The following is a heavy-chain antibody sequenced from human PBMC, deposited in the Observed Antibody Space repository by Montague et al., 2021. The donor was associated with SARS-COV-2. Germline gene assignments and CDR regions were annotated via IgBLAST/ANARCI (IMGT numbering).Heavy chain of an antibody. CDR1: GDSVSSNSAA. CDR3: ARDLKPPGDILTGYLPYYYYMDV. Sequence: CAISGDSVSSNSAAWNWIRQSPSRGLEWLGRTYYRSKWYNDYAVSVKSRITINPDTSKNQFSLQLNSVTTEDTTVYYCARDLKPPGDILTGYLPYYYYMDVWGKGTPVTVSS. V-gene: IGHV6-1*01. J-gene: IGHJ6*03. D-gene: IGHD3-9*01. CDR2: TYYRSKWYN.